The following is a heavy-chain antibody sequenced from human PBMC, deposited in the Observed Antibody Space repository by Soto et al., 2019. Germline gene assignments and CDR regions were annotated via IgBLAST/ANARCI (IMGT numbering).Heavy chain of an antibody. J-gene: IGHJ6*02. CDR1: GDTFTSCY. V-gene: IGHV1-46*01. CDR3: ARATRQWLVPYYYYGMDV. Sequence: ASVKVSCKASGDTFTSCYMHWVRQAPGQGLEWMGIINPSGGSTSYAQKFQGRVTMTRDTSTSTVYMELSSLRSEDTAVYYCARATRQWLVPYYYYGMDVWGQGTTVTVSS. CDR2: INPSGGST. D-gene: IGHD6-19*01.